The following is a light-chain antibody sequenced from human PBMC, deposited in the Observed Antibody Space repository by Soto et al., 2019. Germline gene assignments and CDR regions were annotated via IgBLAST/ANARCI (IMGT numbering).Light chain of an antibody. CDR1: QSISSW. CDR3: QQYNRYGWT. J-gene: IGKJ1*01. V-gene: IGKV1-5*01. Sequence: DIQMTQSPSTLSASVGDRVTITCRASQSISSWLAWYQQKPGKAPKLLIYDASSLESGVPSRFSGSGSGTEFTLTISSLQPDDFATYYCQQYNRYGWTFGQGTKVDIK. CDR2: DAS.